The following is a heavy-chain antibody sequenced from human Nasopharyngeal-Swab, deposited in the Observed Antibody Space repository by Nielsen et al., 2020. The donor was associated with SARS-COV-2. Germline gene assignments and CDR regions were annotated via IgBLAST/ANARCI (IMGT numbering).Heavy chain of an antibody. Sequence: GESLKISCKGSGYSFTSYWIGWVRQMPGKGLEWMGIIYPGDSDTRYSPSFQGQVNISADKSISTACLQWSSLTASDTAMYYCARLLVPAAIRPLYYFDYWGQGTLVTVSS. D-gene: IGHD2-2*02. CDR1: GYSFTSYW. CDR3: ARLLVPAAIRPLYYFDY. J-gene: IGHJ4*02. CDR2: IYPGDSDT. V-gene: IGHV5-51*01.